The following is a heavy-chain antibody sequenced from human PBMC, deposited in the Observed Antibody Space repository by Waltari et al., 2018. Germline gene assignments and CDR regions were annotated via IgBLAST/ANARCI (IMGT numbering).Heavy chain of an antibody. CDR1: GYTFTSSH. J-gene: IGHJ6*02. Sequence: QVQLVQSGAEVKKPGASVKVSCKASGYTFTSSHINWVRQAPGQGLEGMGWMNIPIGNSTYAEKFQGRVTMTRDTTRNTAYMERSGLRSEDTAVYYCAREFRSAAGHLNGMDIWGQGTAVTVSS. CDR3: AREFRSAAGHLNGMDI. V-gene: IGHV1-8*01. CDR2: MNIPIGNS. D-gene: IGHD6-19*01.